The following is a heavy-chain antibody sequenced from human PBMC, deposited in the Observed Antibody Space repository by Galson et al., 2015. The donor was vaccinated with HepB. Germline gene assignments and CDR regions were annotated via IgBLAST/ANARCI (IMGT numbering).Heavy chain of an antibody. V-gene: IGHV1-46*01. CDR1: GYTFRSYY. J-gene: IGHJ6*03. CDR3: ARGEIFGVAIHVYYYYMDV. CDR2: INPSGDST. Sequence: SVKVSCKASGYTFRSYYVHWVRQAPGQGLEWVGVINPSGDSTDYALKFQGRVTITADESTSTAYMELSSLRSEDTAVYHCARGEIFGVAIHVYYYYMDVWGKGTTVTVSS. D-gene: IGHD3-3*01.